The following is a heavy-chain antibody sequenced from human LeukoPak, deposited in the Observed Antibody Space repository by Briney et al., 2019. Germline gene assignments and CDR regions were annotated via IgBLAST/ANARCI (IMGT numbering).Heavy chain of an antibody. CDR2: IYYSGST. CDR1: GGSISSYY. CDR3: ARTGYSGYPGGYYFDY. V-gene: IGHV4-59*01. Sequence: SVTLSLTCTVSGGSISSYYWSWIRQPPGKGLEWIGYIYYSGSTNYNPSLKSRVTISVDTSKNQFSLKLSSVTAADTAVYYCARTGYSGYPGGYYFDYWGQGTLVTVSS. J-gene: IGHJ4*02. D-gene: IGHD5-12*01.